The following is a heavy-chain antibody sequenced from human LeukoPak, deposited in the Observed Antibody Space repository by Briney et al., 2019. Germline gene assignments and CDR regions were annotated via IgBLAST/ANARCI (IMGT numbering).Heavy chain of an antibody. CDR2: INPSGGST. CDR3: ATHGTVTGVDYYYYYYMDV. CDR1: GYTFTSYY. V-gene: IGHV1-46*01. Sequence: ASVKVSCKASGYTFTSYYMHWVRQAPGQGLEWMGIINPSGGSTSYAQKFQDRVTMTRDTSTSTVYMELSSLRSEDTAVYYCATHGTVTGVDYYYYYYMDVWGKGTTVTVSS. D-gene: IGHD4-17*01. J-gene: IGHJ6*03.